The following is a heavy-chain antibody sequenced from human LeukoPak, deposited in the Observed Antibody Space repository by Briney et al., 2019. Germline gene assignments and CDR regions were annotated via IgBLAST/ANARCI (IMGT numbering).Heavy chain of an antibody. CDR3: ARSRYFDWPYTQGYFDY. CDR1: GGSISSYY. D-gene: IGHD3-9*01. J-gene: IGHJ4*02. V-gene: IGHV4-4*07. Sequence: SETLSLTCTVSGGSISSYYWSWIRRPAGKGLEWIGRIYTSGSTNYNPSLKSRVTMSVDTSKNQFSLKLSSVTAADTAVYYCARSRYFDWPYTQGYFDYWGQGTLVTVSS. CDR2: IYTSGST.